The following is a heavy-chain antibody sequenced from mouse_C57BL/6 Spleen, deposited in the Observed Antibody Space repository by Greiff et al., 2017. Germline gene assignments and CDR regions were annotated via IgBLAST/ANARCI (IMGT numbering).Heavy chain of an antibody. D-gene: IGHD2-4*01. CDR2: IRSKSNNYAT. CDR1: GFSFNTYA. V-gene: IGHV10-1*01. Sequence: EVKLVESGGGLVQPKGSLKLSCAASGFSFNTYAMNWVRQAPGKGLEWVARIRSKSNNYATYYADSVKDRFTISRDDSESMLYLQMNNLKTEDTAMYYCVRRYDYDWDYFDYWGQGTTLTVSS. J-gene: IGHJ2*01. CDR3: VRRYDYDWDYFDY.